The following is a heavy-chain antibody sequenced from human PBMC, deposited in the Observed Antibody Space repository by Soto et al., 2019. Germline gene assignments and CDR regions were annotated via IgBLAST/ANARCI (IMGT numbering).Heavy chain of an antibody. CDR1: GGSLSTYY. CDR3: AKTRITSTAATFDP. Sequence: SETLSLTCTVSGGSLSTYYWSWIRQPPGKGLEWIVYMSYSGSSNHNPSLKSRVTMSVDTSKNQVSLKLSSVTAADTAVYYCAKTRITSTAATFDPWGQGTLVTVSS. V-gene: IGHV4-59*01. CDR2: MSYSGSS. J-gene: IGHJ5*02. D-gene: IGHD1-20*01.